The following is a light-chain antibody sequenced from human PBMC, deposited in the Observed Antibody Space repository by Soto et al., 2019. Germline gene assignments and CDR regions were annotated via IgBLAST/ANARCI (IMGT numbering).Light chain of an antibody. Sequence: EIVVTQSPATLSVSPGERATLSCRASQSVSTYLAWYQQKPGQAPRLLVYGASPRATGIPARFSGSGSGTEFTLTISSLQSEDFAVYYCQQYNEWPLTFGGGTKVDIK. CDR2: GAS. CDR3: QQYNEWPLT. V-gene: IGKV3D-15*01. J-gene: IGKJ4*01. CDR1: QSVSTY.